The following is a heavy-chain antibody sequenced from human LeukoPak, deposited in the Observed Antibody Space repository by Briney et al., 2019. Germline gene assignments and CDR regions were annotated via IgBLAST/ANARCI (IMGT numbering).Heavy chain of an antibody. CDR3: ARDNDSRDPPHFDY. D-gene: IGHD3-16*01. Sequence: GASVKVSCKASGYTFTSYGISWVRQAPGQGLEWMGWISAYNGNTNYAQRLQGRVTMTTDTSTSTAYMELRSLRSDDTAMYYCARDNDSRDPPHFDYWGQGTLVTVSS. J-gene: IGHJ4*02. V-gene: IGHV1-18*01. CDR1: GYTFTSYG. CDR2: ISAYNGNT.